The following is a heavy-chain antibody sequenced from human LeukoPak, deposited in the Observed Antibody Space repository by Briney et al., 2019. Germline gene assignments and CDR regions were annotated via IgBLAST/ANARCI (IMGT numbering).Heavy chain of an antibody. CDR1: RFTVSSNY. V-gene: IGHV3-66*01. J-gene: IGHJ4*02. Sequence: PGGSLRLSCAASRFTVSSNYMSWVRQAPGKGLEWVSIIYSGTTTYYADSVKGRFTISRDNSKNTLYLQMRSLRAEDTAVYYCVRVASRAFDYWGQGTLVTVSS. CDR2: IYSGTTT. CDR3: VRVASRAFDY.